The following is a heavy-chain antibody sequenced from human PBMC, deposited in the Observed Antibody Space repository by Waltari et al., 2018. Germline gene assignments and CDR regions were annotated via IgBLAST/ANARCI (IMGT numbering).Heavy chain of an antibody. J-gene: IGHJ4*02. CDR2: IWSDGRRI. D-gene: IGHD3-10*01. CDR1: GFTLSTSG. Sequence: QVQLVESGGGVVQPGRSLRLSCAASGFTLSTSGLHWGRQTPGKGLEWVANIWSDGRRIYYTESVEGRFTISRDEYKNTLYLQMNSLRAEDTAVYYCARDLSYGSLDFRGQGTLVTVSS. CDR3: ARDLSYGSLDF. V-gene: IGHV3-33*01.